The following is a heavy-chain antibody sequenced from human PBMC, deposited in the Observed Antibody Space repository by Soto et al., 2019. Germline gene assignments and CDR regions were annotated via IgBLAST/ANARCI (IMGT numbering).Heavy chain of an antibody. V-gene: IGHV1-46*01. CDR1: GYTFTSYY. Sequence: QVQLVQSGAEVKKPGASVKVSCKASGYTFTSYYMHWVRQAPGQGLEWMGIINPSGGSTSYAQKFQGRVTMSRDTSTSTGYMELSSLRSEDTAVYYCARGPYYDFWSGYWSWFDPWGQGTLVTVSS. J-gene: IGHJ5*02. D-gene: IGHD3-3*01. CDR3: ARGPYYDFWSGYWSWFDP. CDR2: INPSGGST.